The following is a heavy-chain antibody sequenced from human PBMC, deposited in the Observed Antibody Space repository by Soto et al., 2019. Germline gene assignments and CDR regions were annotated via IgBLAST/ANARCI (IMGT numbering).Heavy chain of an antibody. CDR1: GGSISSSSYY. J-gene: IGHJ6*03. D-gene: IGHD3-3*01. Sequence: PSETLSLTCTVSGGSISSSSYYWGWIRQPPGKGLEWIGSIYYSGSTYYNPSLKSRVTISVDTSKNQFSLKLSSVTAADTAVYYCARSYDFWSGYPYNAYYYYMDVWGKGTTVTVSS. CDR3: ARSYDFWSGYPYNAYYYYMDV. CDR2: IYYSGST. V-gene: IGHV4-39*01.